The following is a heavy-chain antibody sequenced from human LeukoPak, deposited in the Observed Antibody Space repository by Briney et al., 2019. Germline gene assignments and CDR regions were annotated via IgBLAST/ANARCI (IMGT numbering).Heavy chain of an antibody. D-gene: IGHD1/OR15-1a*01. CDR2: IYSGGST. Sequence: GGSLRLSCAASGVTVSSNYMSCVRHAPGKGVEGVSVIYSGGSTYYADSVKGRFTISRDNSKNTLYLQMNSLRAEDAAVYYCARDSLVGTPGYFDYWGQGTLVTVSS. CDR3: ARDSLVGTPGYFDY. J-gene: IGHJ4*02. V-gene: IGHV3-53*01. CDR1: GVTVSSNY.